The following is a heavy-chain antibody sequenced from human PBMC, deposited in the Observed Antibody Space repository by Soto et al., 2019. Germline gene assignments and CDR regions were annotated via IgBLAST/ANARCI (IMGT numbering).Heavy chain of an antibody. D-gene: IGHD6-19*01. V-gene: IGHV4-31*03. Sequence: SETLSLTCTVSGGSISSGGYYWSWIRQHPGKGLEWIGYIYYSGSTYYNPSLKSRVTISVDTSKNQFSLKLSSVTAADTAVYYCARDPSPIAVAGTDYWGQGTLVTVSS. CDR1: GGSISSGGYY. CDR2: IYYSGST. J-gene: IGHJ4*02. CDR3: ARDPSPIAVAGTDY.